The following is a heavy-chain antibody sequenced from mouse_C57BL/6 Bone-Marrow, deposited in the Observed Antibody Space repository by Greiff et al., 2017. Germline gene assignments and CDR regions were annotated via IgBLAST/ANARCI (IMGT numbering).Heavy chain of an antibody. J-gene: IGHJ3*01. D-gene: IGHD1-1*01. CDR1: GYTFTSYW. CDR2: IYPSDSET. V-gene: IGHV1-61*01. Sequence: QVQLQQPGAELVRPGSSVKLSCKASGYTFTSYWMDWVKQRPGQGLEWIGNIYPSDSETHYNQKFKDKATLTVDKSSSTAYMQLSSLTSEDSAVYYCAGEDCGSPCFAYWGPGNLVTVSA. CDR3: AGEDCGSPCFAY.